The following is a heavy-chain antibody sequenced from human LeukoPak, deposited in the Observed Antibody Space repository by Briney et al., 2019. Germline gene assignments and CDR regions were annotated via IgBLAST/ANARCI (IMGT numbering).Heavy chain of an antibody. CDR1: GYTFTGYY. CDR3: AKDIRFGAVIDHYYGMDV. V-gene: IGHV1-2*05. J-gene: IGHJ6*02. CDR2: INPYSGGT. Sequence: ASVKVSCKASGYTFTGYYMHWVRQAPGPGLEWMGRINPYSGGTNYAQKFQGRGPMTRDTSISTAYMELSRLRSDDTGVYYCAKDIRFGAVIDHYYGMDVWGQGTTVTVSS. D-gene: IGHD3-3*01.